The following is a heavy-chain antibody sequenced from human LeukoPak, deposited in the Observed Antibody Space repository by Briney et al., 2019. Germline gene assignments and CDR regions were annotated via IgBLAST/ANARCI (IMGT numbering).Heavy chain of an antibody. D-gene: IGHD3-16*01. Sequence: GGSLRLLYAASGHTFRRYDMHCVRQATGKALECISSIGTGGNTYYIGSVKGRFTISRENAKSSLYLQMNSLRAEDTAVYYCVRGGEIGFDSWGQGTLVTVSS. CDR3: VRGGEIGFDS. J-gene: IGHJ5*01. V-gene: IGHV3-13*04. CDR1: GHTFRRYD. CDR2: IGTGGNT.